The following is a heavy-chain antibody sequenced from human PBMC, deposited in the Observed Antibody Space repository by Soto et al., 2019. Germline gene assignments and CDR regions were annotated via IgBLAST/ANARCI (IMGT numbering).Heavy chain of an antibody. CDR1: GGSISSTNW. CDR2: IYHSAST. J-gene: IGHJ5*02. Sequence: QVQLRESGPGLVKPSGTLSLTCAVSGGSISSTNWWTWVRQSPEKGLEWIGGIYHSASTNYNPSLRGRVTMSVDKPNNQLSLTMRSMTAADTAVYFCATLPPHIEVRLLRIPTWGQGTLVTVSS. D-gene: IGHD6-25*01. V-gene: IGHV4-4*02. CDR3: ATLPPHIEVRLLRIPT.